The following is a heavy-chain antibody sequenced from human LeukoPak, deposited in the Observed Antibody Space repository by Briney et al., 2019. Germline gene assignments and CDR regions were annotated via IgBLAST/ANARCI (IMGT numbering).Heavy chain of an antibody. CDR2: IYTSGST. D-gene: IGHD3-10*01. V-gene: IGHV4-4*07. CDR1: SGCISSYY. J-gene: IGHJ5*02. Sequence: SETLSLTCTVSSGCISSYYWSWIRQPAGKGLEWIVRIYTSGSTNYNPSLKSRVTMSVDTSKNQFSLKLSSVTAADTAVYYCARDTLLSAVRGVIRWFDPWGQGTLVTVSS. CDR3: ARDTLLSAVRGVIRWFDP.